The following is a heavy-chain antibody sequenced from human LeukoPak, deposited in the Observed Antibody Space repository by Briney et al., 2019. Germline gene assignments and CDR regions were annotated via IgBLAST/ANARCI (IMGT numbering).Heavy chain of an antibody. Sequence: GGSLRLSCAASGFTVSSNYMSWVRQATGKGLEWVSVIYSGGSTYYADSVKGRFTISRDNSKNTLYLQMNSLRAEDTAVYYCARICSSTSCASYYYYYMDVWGKGTTVTVSS. J-gene: IGHJ6*03. CDR2: IYSGGST. V-gene: IGHV3-53*01. CDR1: GFTVSSNY. D-gene: IGHD2-2*01. CDR3: ARICSSTSCASYYYYYMDV.